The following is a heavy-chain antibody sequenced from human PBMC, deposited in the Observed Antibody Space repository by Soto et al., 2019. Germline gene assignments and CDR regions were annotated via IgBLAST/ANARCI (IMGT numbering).Heavy chain of an antibody. D-gene: IGHD6-19*01. CDR3: ARGESSGWYKGCFDY. CDR2: INPSGGST. Sequence: QVQLVQSGAEVKKPGASVKVSCKASGYTFTSYYMHWVRQAPGQGLEWMGIINPSGGSTSYAQKFQGRVTMTRDTSTSTVSMELSSLRSEDTDVYYCARGESSGWYKGCFDYWGQGTLVTVSS. V-gene: IGHV1-46*01. CDR1: GYTFTSYY. J-gene: IGHJ4*02.